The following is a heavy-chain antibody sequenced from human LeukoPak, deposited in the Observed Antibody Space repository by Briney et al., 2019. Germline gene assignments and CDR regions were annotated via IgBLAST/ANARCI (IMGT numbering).Heavy chain of an antibody. CDR2: ISSSSSTI. J-gene: IGHJ5*02. CDR3: ARGADGVSSNSRGWFDP. V-gene: IGHV3-48*01. D-gene: IGHD2-15*01. CDR1: GFTFSSYS. Sequence: GGSLRLSCAASGFTFSSYSMNWVRQAPGKGLEWVSYISSSSSTIYYADSVKGRFTISRDNAKNSLYLQMNSLRAEDTAVYYCARGADGVSSNSRGWFDPWGQGTLVTVSS.